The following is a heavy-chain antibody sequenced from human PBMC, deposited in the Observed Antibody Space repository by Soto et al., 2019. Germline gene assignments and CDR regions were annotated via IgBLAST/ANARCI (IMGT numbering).Heavy chain of an antibody. D-gene: IGHD6-19*01. CDR1: GGTFSSYA. Sequence: QVQLVQSGAEVKKPGSSVKVSCKASGGTFSSYAISWVRQAPGQGLEWMGGIIPIFGTANYAQKFQGRVTITADESTSTGYMGLSSLRSEHTAVYYCAREIDLVAGTRYFDYWGQGTLVTVSS. V-gene: IGHV1-69*01. J-gene: IGHJ4*02. CDR3: AREIDLVAGTRYFDY. CDR2: IIPIFGTA.